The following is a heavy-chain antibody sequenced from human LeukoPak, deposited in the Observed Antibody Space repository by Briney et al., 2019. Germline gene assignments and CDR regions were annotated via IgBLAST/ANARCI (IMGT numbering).Heavy chain of an antibody. Sequence: PSETLSLTCAVYGGSFSGYYWSWIRQPPGKGLEWIGEINHSGSTNYNPSLKSRVTISVDTSKNQFSLKLSSVTAADTAVYYCASARMAVADYWGRGTLVTVSS. D-gene: IGHD6-19*01. CDR2: INHSGST. V-gene: IGHV4-34*01. CDR3: ASARMAVADY. CDR1: GGSFSGYY. J-gene: IGHJ4*02.